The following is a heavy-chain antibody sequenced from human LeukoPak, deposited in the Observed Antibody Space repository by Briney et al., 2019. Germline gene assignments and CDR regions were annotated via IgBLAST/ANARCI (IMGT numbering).Heavy chain of an antibody. V-gene: IGHV4-59*01. Sequence: SETPSLTCSVSGASISNFYWSWIRQPPGKGLEWIGYTNYSGSTNYNPSLRSRFSISVYTSKNQFSLNLRYVSAADTAVYYCARGYCGSYGRFDPWGQGTLVTVSS. J-gene: IGHJ5*02. D-gene: IGHD3-16*01. CDR3: ARGYCGSYGRFDP. CDR1: GASISNFY. CDR2: TNYSGST.